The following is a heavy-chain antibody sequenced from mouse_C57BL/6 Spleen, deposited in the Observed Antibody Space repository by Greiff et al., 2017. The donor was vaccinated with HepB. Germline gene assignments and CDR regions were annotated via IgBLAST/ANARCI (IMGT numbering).Heavy chain of an antibody. CDR1: GFSFNTYA. V-gene: IGHV10-1*01. D-gene: IGHD2-5*01. J-gene: IGHJ2*01. Sequence: EVQLVESGGGLVQPKGSLKLSCAASGFSFNTYAMNWVRQAPGKGLEWVARIRSKSNNYATYYADSVKDRFTISRDDSESMLYLQMNNLKTEDTAMYYCMRTLYSNSLDYWGQGTTLTVSS. CDR2: IRSKSNNYAT. CDR3: MRTLYSNSLDY.